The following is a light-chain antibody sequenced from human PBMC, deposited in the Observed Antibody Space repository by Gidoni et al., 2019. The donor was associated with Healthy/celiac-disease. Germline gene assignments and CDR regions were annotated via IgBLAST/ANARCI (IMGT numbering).Light chain of an antibody. CDR3: QQYGSSPGT. CDR1: QSVSSSY. CDR2: GAS. J-gene: IGKJ1*01. Sequence: EIVLTKSPGTLSLSPGERATLSCRASQSVSSSYLAWYQQKPGQAPRLLIYGASSRATGIPDRFSGSGSGTDFTLTISGLEPEDFAVYYCQQYGSSPGTFGQGTKVEIK. V-gene: IGKV3-20*01.